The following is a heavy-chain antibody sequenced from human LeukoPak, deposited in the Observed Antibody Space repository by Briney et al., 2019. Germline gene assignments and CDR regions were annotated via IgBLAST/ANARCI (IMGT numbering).Heavy chain of an antibody. Sequence: ASVKVSCKASGYTFTSYYMHWVRQAPGRGLEWMGIINPSGGSTSYAQKFQGRVTMTRDTSTSTVYMELSSLRSEDTAVYYCARDSSRYGDYDYWGQGTLVTVSS. CDR2: INPSGGST. J-gene: IGHJ4*02. CDR1: GYTFTSYY. V-gene: IGHV1-46*01. D-gene: IGHD4-17*01. CDR3: ARDSSRYGDYDY.